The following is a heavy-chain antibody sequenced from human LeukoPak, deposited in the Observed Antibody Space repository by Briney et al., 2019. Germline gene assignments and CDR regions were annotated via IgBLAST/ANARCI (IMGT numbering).Heavy chain of an antibody. V-gene: IGHV3-30*04. J-gene: IGHJ4*02. Sequence: GRSLRLSCAASGFTFSSYAMHWVRQAPAKGLERVAVISYDGSNKYYADSVKSRFTISRDNSKNTLYLQMNSLRAEDTAVYYCARDAITMVRGGGPFDYWGQGTLVTVSS. D-gene: IGHD3-10*01. CDR3: ARDAITMVRGGGPFDY. CDR1: GFTFSSYA. CDR2: ISYDGSNK.